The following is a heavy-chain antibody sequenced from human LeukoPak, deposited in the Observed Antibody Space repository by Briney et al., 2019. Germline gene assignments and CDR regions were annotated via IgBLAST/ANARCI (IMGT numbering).Heavy chain of an antibody. V-gene: IGHV1-46*01. CDR3: ARGPLGSSSWYFLDPYFDY. D-gene: IGHD6-13*01. J-gene: IGHJ4*02. CDR2: INPSGGGT. Sequence: ASVKVSCKASGYTFTSYYMHWVRQAPGQGLEWMGIINPSGGGTSYAQKVQGRVTMTRDTSTSTVYMELNSLRSEDTAVYYCARGPLGSSSWYFLDPYFDYWGQGTLVTVSS. CDR1: GYTFTSYY.